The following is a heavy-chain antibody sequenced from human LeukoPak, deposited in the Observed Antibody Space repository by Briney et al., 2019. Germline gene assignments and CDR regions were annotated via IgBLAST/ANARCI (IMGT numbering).Heavy chain of an antibody. V-gene: IGHV4-30-4*01. Sequence: PSQTLSLTCTVSGGSISSGDYYWSWIRQPPGKGLEWIGYIYYSGSTYYNPSLKSRVTISVDTSKNQFSLKLSSVTAADTAVYYCARDARRPWGDSQHYYYGMDVWGQGTTVTVSS. CDR2: IYYSGST. D-gene: IGHD2-21*02. J-gene: IGHJ6*02. CDR1: GGSISSGDYY. CDR3: ARDARRPWGDSQHYYYGMDV.